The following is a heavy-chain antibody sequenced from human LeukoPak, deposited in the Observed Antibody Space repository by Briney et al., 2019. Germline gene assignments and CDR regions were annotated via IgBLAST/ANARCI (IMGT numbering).Heavy chain of an antibody. D-gene: IGHD3-22*01. J-gene: IGHJ4*02. V-gene: IGHV1-46*01. Sequence: ASVKVSCKASGYTFTSYYMHWVRQAPEQGLEWMGIINPSGCSTSYAHDFQGRVTMTRDTYTSTVYMELSSLRSEDTAVYYCARPNPFYDSSGYRGYYFDYWGQGTLVIVSS. CDR2: INPSGCST. CDR1: GYTFTSYY. CDR3: ARPNPFYDSSGYRGYYFDY.